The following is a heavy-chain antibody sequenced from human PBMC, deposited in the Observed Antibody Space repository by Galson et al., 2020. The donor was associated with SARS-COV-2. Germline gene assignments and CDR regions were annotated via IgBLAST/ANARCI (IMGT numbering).Heavy chain of an antibody. CDR3: ARSYGDYYFDY. J-gene: IGHJ4*02. V-gene: IGHV3-53*01. CDR2: IYSGGST. CDR1: GFTISSNY. D-gene: IGHD2-21*01. Sequence: GESMKISCAASGFTISSNYMSWVRQAPGKGQEWVSVIYSGGSTFYADSVKGRFTISRDNSKNTLYLQMNNLRAEDTAVYYCARSYGDYYFDYWGQGTLVTVSS.